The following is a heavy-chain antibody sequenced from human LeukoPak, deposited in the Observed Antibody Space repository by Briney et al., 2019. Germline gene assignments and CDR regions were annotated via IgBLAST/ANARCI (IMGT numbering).Heavy chain of an antibody. Sequence: PGGSLRLSCEASGFSFSNYFISWIRQAPGKGLERVSYITNSGRSTNYADAVKGRFTISRDNTKKSVYLEMTDLRPEDTAVYYCAREASGNYYVFDSWGQGTLVTVSS. CDR1: GFSFSNYF. CDR2: ITNSGRST. CDR3: AREASGNYYVFDS. J-gene: IGHJ4*02. D-gene: IGHD1-26*01. V-gene: IGHV3-11*04.